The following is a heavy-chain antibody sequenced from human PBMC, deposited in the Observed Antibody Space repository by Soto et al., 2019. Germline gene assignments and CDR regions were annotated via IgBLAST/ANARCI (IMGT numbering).Heavy chain of an antibody. CDR3: AREAAAGLMVHDY. J-gene: IGHJ4*02. CDR2: INPNSGGT. V-gene: IGHV1-2*02. D-gene: IGHD6-13*01. CDR1: GYTFTGYY. Sequence: GASVKVSCKACGYTFTGYYMHWVRQAPGQGLEWMGWINPNSGGTNYAQKFQGRVTMTRDTSISTAYMELSRLRSDDTAVYYCAREAAAGLMVHDYWGQGTLVTVSS.